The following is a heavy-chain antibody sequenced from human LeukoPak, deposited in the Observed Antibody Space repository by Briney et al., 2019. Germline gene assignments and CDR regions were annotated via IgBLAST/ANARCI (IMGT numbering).Heavy chain of an antibody. D-gene: IGHD3-16*02. J-gene: IGHJ4*02. CDR3: ARRIYHFDY. Sequence: KTSETLTLTCAVYGGSFSGYYWSWIRQPPGKGLEWIGEINHSGSTNYNPSLKSRVTISVDTSKNQFSLKLSSVTAADTAVYYCARRIYHFDYWGQGTLVTVSS. CDR1: GGSFSGYY. CDR2: INHSGST. V-gene: IGHV4-34*01.